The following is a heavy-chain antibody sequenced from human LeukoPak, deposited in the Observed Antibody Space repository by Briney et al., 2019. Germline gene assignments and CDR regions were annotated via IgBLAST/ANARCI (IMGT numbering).Heavy chain of an antibody. Sequence: ASERVSCKVSGYSLTELSMHWVRQAPGKGLEWMGGFDPRNGGTYFAQNFQGRVTLTEDTSTDTSSMELRSLKSDDTAVYYCTTSDRQFCSPSSCYMPFDYWGQGSLVTVSS. CDR1: GYSLTELS. CDR3: TTSDRQFCSPSSCYMPFDY. CDR2: FDPRNGGT. J-gene: IGHJ4*02. D-gene: IGHD2-2*02. V-gene: IGHV1-24*01.